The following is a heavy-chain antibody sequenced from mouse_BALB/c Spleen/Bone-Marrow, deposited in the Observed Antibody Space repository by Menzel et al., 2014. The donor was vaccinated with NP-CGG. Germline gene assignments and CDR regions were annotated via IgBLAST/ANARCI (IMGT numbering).Heavy chain of an antibody. CDR1: GFTFSSYG. D-gene: IGHD2-14*01. V-gene: IGHV5-6-3*01. J-gene: IGHJ3*01. CDR3: AKDHRYDLFAY. CDR2: INSNGGST. Sequence: EVKLVESGGGLVQPGGSLKLSCAASGFTFSSYGMSWVRQTPDKRLELVATINSNGGSTYYPDSVKGQFTISRDNAKNTPYLQKSSLKSENTAMYCCAKDHRYDLFAYWGQGTLVTVSA.